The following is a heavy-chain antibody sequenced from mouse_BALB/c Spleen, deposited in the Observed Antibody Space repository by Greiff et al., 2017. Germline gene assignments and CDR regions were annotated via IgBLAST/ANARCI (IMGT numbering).Heavy chain of an antibody. J-gene: IGHJ4*01. Sequence: VQLQQSGPDLVAPSQSLSITCTVSGFSLTSYGVHWVRQPPGKGLEWLVVIWSDGSTTYNSALKSRPSISKDNSKSQVFLKMNSLQTDDTAMYYCARHEYGNYYAMDYWGQGTSVTVSS. CDR1: GFSLTSYG. CDR2: IWSDGST. CDR3: ARHEYGNYYAMDY. V-gene: IGHV2-6-2*01. D-gene: IGHD2-10*02.